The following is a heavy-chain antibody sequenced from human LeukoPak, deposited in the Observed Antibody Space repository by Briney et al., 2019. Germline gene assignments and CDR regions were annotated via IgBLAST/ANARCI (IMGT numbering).Heavy chain of an antibody. J-gene: IGHJ4*02. CDR2: ISSSSSYI. D-gene: IGHD3-10*01. Sequence: GGSLRLSCAASGFTFSSYSMNWVRQAPGKGLEWVSSISSSSSYIHYADSVKGRFTISRDNAKNSLYLQMNSLRAEDTAVYYCARDPIYGSGSYEGDYWGQGTLVTVSS. V-gene: IGHV3-21*01. CDR1: GFTFSSYS. CDR3: ARDPIYGSGSYEGDY.